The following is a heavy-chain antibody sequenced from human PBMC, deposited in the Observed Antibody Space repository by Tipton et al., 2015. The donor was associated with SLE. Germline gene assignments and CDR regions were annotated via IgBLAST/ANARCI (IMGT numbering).Heavy chain of an antibody. Sequence: TLSLTCTVSGGSISSSSYYWGWIRQPPGKGLEWIGYIYYSGSTNYNPSLKSRVTISVDTSKNQLSLKLSSVTAADTAVYYCARSRKYPYYMDVWGKGTTVTVSS. D-gene: IGHD6-6*01. CDR1: GGSISSSSYY. V-gene: IGHV4-61*05. J-gene: IGHJ6*03. CDR2: IYYSGST. CDR3: ARSRKYPYYMDV.